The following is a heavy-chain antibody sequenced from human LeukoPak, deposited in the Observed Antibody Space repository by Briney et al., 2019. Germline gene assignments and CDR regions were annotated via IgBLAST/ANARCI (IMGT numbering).Heavy chain of an antibody. CDR2: ISWDGDST. CDR3: ATAPYDSIGIFDY. J-gene: IGHJ4*02. CDR1: GFTFDDYA. D-gene: IGHD3-22*01. Sequence: GGSLRLSCAASGFTFDDYAMHWVRQAPGKGLECVALISWDGDSTYYSDSVKGRFTISRDNNKNSLYLQMNSLRTEDTALYYCATAPYDSIGIFDYWGQGTLVTVSS. V-gene: IGHV3-43D*03.